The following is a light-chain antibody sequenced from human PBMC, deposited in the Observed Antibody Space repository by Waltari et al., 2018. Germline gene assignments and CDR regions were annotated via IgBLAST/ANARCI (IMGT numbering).Light chain of an antibody. CDR1: ALPKHY. V-gene: IGLV3-25*03. J-gene: IGLJ2*01. CDR3: QSADSSGTYVV. Sequence: SPGQTARISCSGDALPKHYAYWYQQKPGQAPVLLIYKDTERPSGIPERFSGSSSGTTVTMTISGVQAEDEADYYCQSADSSGTYVVFGGGTMLTVL. CDR2: KDT.